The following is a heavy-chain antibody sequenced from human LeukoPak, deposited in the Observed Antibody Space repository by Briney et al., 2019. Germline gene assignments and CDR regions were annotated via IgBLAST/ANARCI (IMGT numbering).Heavy chain of an antibody. V-gene: IGHV4-4*07. J-gene: IGHJ5*02. CDR3: ARVPPQGVGWFDP. Sequence: SETLSLTCTVSGGSISSYYWSWIRQPAGKGLEWIGRIYTSGSTNYNPSLKSRVTISVDKSKNQFSLKLSAVTAADTAVYYCARVPPQGVGWFDPWGQGTLVTVSS. CDR1: GGSISSYY. CDR2: IYTSGST. D-gene: IGHD2-8*01.